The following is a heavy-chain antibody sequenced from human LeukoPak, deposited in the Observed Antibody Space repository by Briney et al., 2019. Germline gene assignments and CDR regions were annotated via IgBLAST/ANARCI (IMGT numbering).Heavy chain of an antibody. V-gene: IGHV3-23*01. Sequence: PGGSLRLSCAASGFTFTNYAMTWVRQAPGRGLEWVSVISGSGDRTYYADSVKGRFTISRDNSKNTLSLQMNSLRAEDTAVYYCATSFGPVIAAAGTGADWGQGTLVTVSS. J-gene: IGHJ4*02. D-gene: IGHD6-13*01. CDR2: ISGSGDRT. CDR1: GFTFTNYA. CDR3: ATSFGPVIAAAGTGAD.